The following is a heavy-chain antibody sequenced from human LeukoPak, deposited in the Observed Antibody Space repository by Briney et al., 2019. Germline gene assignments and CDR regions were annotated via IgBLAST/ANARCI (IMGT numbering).Heavy chain of an antibody. CDR2: ISYDGSNK. D-gene: IGHD6-6*01. CDR3: AASIETRGDY. Sequence: GRSLRLSCAASGFTFSSYAMYWVRQAPGKGLEWVAVISYDGSNKYYADSVKGRFTISRDNSKNTLYLQMNSLRAEDTAVYYCAASIETRGDYWGQGTLVTVSS. CDR1: GFTFSSYA. J-gene: IGHJ4*02. V-gene: IGHV3-30-3*01.